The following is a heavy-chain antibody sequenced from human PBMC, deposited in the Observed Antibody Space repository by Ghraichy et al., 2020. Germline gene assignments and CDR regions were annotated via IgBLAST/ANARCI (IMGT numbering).Heavy chain of an antibody. CDR2: IYYSGST. CDR3: ARHDGSSWYWGGHDY. D-gene: IGHD6-13*01. J-gene: IGHJ4*02. Sequence: SETLSLTCTVSGGSISSYYWSWIRQPPGKGLEWIGYIYYSGSTNYNPSLKSRVTISVDTSKNQFSLKLSSVTAADTAVYYCARHDGSSWYWGGHDYWGQGTLVTVSS. CDR1: GGSISSYY. V-gene: IGHV4-59*08.